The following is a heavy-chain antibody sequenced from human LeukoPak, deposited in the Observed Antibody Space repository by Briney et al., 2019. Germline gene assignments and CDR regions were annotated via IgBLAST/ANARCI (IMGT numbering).Heavy chain of an antibody. D-gene: IGHD1-26*01. V-gene: IGHV3-23*01. CDR2: ISYSGGST. CDR3: AKAASGSYLYYFDY. J-gene: IGHJ4*02. CDR1: GLTFSSYA. Sequence: GGSLRLSCAASGLTFSSYAMNWVRQAPGKGLEWVSTISYSGGSTYYVDSVKGRFTISRDNSENTLYPHLNSLRAEDTAVYYCAKAASGSYLYYFDYWGQGTLVTVSS.